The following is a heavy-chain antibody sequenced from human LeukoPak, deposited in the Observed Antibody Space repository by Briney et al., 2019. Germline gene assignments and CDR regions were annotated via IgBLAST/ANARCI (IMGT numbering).Heavy chain of an antibody. J-gene: IGHJ5*02. D-gene: IGHD4-17*01. V-gene: IGHV1-69*13. CDR1: GGTFSSYA. CDR3: ARHDYGDYVGTTS. Sequence: SVKVSCKASGGTFSSYAISWVRQALGQGLEWMGGIIPIFGTANYAQKFQGRVTITADESTSTAYMELSSLRSEDTAVYYCARHDYGDYVGTTSWGQGTLVTVSS. CDR2: IIPIFGTA.